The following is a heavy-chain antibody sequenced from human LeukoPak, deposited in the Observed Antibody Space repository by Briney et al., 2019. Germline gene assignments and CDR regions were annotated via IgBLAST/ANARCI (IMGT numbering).Heavy chain of an antibody. CDR2: VYDGDTT. D-gene: IGHD2-21*02. Sequence: GGSLRLSCATSGFTVSNNYMSWVRQAPGKGLEWVSAVYDGDTTYYADSVKGRFTISRDNSKNTLYLQINSLRVEDTAVYFCARDRLLYLDYWGQGTPVTVSS. V-gene: IGHV3-53*01. CDR1: GFTVSNNY. J-gene: IGHJ4*02. CDR3: ARDRLLYLDY.